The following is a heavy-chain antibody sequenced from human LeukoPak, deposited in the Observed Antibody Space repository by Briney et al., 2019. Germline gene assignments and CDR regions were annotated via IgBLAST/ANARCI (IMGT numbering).Heavy chain of an antibody. Sequence: GGSLRLSCAASGFTFSDYYMSWIRQAPGKGLEWISYITTSGSYTNYADSVKGRFTISRDNAKNSLYLQMNSLRAEDTAVYYCARVGGTAMSLDYWGQGTLVTVSS. CDR1: GFTFSDYY. CDR3: ARVGGTAMSLDY. J-gene: IGHJ4*02. D-gene: IGHD5-18*01. CDR2: ITTSGSYT. V-gene: IGHV3-11*05.